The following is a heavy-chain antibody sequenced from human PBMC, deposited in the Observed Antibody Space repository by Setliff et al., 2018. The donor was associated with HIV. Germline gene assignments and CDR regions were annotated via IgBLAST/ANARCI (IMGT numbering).Heavy chain of an antibody. D-gene: IGHD3-10*01. Sequence: SETLSLTCTVSGGSVSNYYWTWIRQSAGKGLEWIGRMYYTGDTNYNPSLKSRVIMSIDTSKNQFSLILNSVTAADTAVYYCARSIYGSATYPLDIWGQGILVTVSS. CDR2: MYYTGDT. J-gene: IGHJ4*02. CDR3: ARSIYGSATYPLDI. CDR1: GGSVSNYY. V-gene: IGHV4-4*07.